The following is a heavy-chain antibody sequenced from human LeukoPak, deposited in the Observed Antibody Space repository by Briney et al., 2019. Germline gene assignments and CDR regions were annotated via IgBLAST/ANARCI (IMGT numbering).Heavy chain of an antibody. J-gene: IGHJ4*02. CDR2: IYSGGST. V-gene: IGHV3-53*05. D-gene: IGHD3-10*01. CDR1: GFTVSSNY. Sequence: GGSLRLSCAASGFTVSSNYMSWVRQAPGKGLEWVSVIYSGGSTYYADSVKGRFTISRDNSKNTLYLQMNSLRAEDTAVYYCARDRYGSGSYYHTYYFDYWGQGTLVTASS. CDR3: ARDRYGSGSYYHTYYFDY.